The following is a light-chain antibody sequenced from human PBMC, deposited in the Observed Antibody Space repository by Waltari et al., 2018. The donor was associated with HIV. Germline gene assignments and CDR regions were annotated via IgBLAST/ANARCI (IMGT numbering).Light chain of an antibody. V-gene: IGLV2-14*03. CDR1: SSDVGSYNS. CDR2: NVS. CDR3: SSSTSSTTLEI. Sequence: QSALTQPASVSGSPGQSITISCTGASSDVGSYNSVSWYQQRPGKAPKLIIYNVSNRPSGVSNRFSGSQSGNTTSLTISGLQADDEADFYCSSSTSSTTLEIFGGGTKLTVL. J-gene: IGLJ2*01.